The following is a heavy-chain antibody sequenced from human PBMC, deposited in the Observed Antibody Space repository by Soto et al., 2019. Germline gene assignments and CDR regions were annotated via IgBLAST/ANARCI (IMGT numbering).Heavy chain of an antibody. CDR2: IYYSGST. V-gene: IGHV4-61*01. D-gene: IGHD3-9*01. Sequence: SETLSLTCTVSDGSVSSGSYYWSWIRQPPGKGREWIGYIYYSGSTNDNPSLKSRVTISVDTSKNQSSLKLSPVTAADTAVYYCARASFYYDILTGLDYWGQGTLLTVSS. J-gene: IGHJ4*02. CDR3: ARASFYYDILTGLDY. CDR1: DGSVSSGSYY.